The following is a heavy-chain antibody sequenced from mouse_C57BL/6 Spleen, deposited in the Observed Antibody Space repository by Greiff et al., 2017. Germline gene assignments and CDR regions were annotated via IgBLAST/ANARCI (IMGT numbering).Heavy chain of an antibody. V-gene: IGHV5-4*01. CDR1: GFTFSSYA. D-gene: IGHD1-1*01. CDR2: ISDGGSYT. Sequence: EVQLMESGGGLVKPGGSLKLSCAASGFTFSSYAMSWVRQTPEKRLEWVATISDGGSYTYYPDNVKGRVTISRDNAKNNLYLQMRHLKSEDTAMYDCERGGKNGFDYWGQGTTRTVSS. CDR3: ERGGKNGFDY. J-gene: IGHJ2*01.